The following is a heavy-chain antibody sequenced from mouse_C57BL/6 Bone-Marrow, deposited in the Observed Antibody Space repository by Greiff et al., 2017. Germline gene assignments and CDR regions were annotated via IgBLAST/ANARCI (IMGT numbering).Heavy chain of an antibody. J-gene: IGHJ3*01. Sequence: QVQLQQPGAELVRPGTSVKLSCKASGYTFTSYWMHWVKQRPGQGLEWIGVIDPSDSYTNYNQKFKGKATLTVDTSSSTAYMQLSSLTSEDSAVYYCARAGVYYGSSVAWFAYWGQGTLVTVSA. CDR3: ARAGVYYGSSVAWFAY. CDR2: IDPSDSYT. D-gene: IGHD1-1*01. V-gene: IGHV1-59*01. CDR1: GYTFTSYW.